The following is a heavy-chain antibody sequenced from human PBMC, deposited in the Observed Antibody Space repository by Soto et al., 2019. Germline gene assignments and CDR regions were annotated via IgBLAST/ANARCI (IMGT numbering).Heavy chain of an antibody. CDR1: RDTFNTYT. Sequence: QVQLLQSGPEVKKPGSSVKVSCKASRDTFNTYTITWVRQAPGQGLEWMGRIIPRTDIANYAQKFQDRVSITADRSTSTAYMELSSLRFDDTAVYYCARDYYYGSGCSMDIFDSWGQGTLVTVSS. J-gene: IGHJ4*02. CDR3: ARDYYYGSGCSMDIFDS. CDR2: IIPRTDIA. D-gene: IGHD3-10*01. V-gene: IGHV1-69*08.